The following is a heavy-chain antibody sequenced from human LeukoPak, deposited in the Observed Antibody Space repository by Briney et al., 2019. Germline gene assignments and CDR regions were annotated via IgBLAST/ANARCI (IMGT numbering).Heavy chain of an antibody. V-gene: IGHV3-23*01. CDR3: AKRGVVIRVILVGFHKEAYYFDS. D-gene: IGHD3-22*01. J-gene: IGHJ4*02. CDR1: GITLSNYG. CDR2: ISDTGGRT. Sequence: GGSLRLSCAVSGITLSNYGMTWVRQAPGKGLKWVAGISDTGGRTNYADSVKGRFTISRDNPKNTLYLQMNSLRAEDTAVYFCAKRGVVIRVILVGFHKEAYYFDSWGQGALVTVSS.